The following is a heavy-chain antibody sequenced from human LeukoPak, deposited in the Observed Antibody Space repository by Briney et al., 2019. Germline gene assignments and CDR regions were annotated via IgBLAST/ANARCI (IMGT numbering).Heavy chain of an antibody. CDR1: GGSICSYY. Sequence: PSETLSLTCTVSGGSICSYYWSWIRQPPGKGLEWIGYIYYSGSTNYNPSLKSRVTISVDTSKNQFSLKLSSVTAADTAVYYCARDGLYGSGRNGMDVWGKGTTVTVSS. D-gene: IGHD3-10*01. J-gene: IGHJ6*04. V-gene: IGHV4-59*01. CDR2: IYYSGST. CDR3: ARDGLYGSGRNGMDV.